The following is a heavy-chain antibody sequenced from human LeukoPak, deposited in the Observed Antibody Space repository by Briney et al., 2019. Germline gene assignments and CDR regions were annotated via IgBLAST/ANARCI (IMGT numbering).Heavy chain of an antibody. CDR2: INPNSGGT. CDR1: GYTFTGYY. V-gene: IGHV1-2*02. CDR3: SRGPLYSYGIFDY. Sequence: GASVKVSCKASGYTFTGYYMHWVRQAPGQGLEWMGWINPNSGGTNYAQKFQGRVTMTRDRYICTAYLELRRLSSDDTAVYYCSRGPLYSYGIFDYWGQGVLVTVSS. D-gene: IGHD5-18*01. J-gene: IGHJ4*02.